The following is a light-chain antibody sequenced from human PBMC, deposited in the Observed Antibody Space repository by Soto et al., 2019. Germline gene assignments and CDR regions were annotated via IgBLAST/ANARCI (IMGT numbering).Light chain of an antibody. V-gene: IGKV3-15*01. Sequence: ELVLPHSPGALSLSPGERSTRPCRACLTVSTSYLALFQQQPGQAPSLXXDGXFTMATGIPARLSGTGSGTEFTLTISSLQSEDFALYYCQQYNDGTLTFGQGTKVDIK. CDR3: QQYNDGTLT. J-gene: IGKJ1*01. CDR2: GXF. CDR1: LTVSTS.